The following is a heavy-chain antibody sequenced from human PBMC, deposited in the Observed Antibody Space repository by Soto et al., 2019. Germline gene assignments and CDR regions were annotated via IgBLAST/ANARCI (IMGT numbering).Heavy chain of an antibody. D-gene: IGHD3-10*01. CDR1: GFTFSSYS. CDR2: ISSSSSTI. J-gene: IGHJ6*03. Sequence: EVQLVESGGGLVQPGGSLRLSCAASGFTFSSYSMNWVRQAPGQGLEWVSYISSSSSTIYYEDSVKGRFTISRDNAKTSLYLQMNSLRAEDTAVYYCARITITMVRGVMGYYYYYYMDVLGKGTPVTVSS. CDR3: ARITITMVRGVMGYYYYYYMDV. V-gene: IGHV3-48*01.